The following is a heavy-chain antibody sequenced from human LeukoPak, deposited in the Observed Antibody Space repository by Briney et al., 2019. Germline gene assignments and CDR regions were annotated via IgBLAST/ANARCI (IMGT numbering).Heavy chain of an antibody. V-gene: IGHV3-66*01. J-gene: IGHJ4*02. Sequence: GGSLRLSCAASEFSVGSNYMTWVRQAPGKGLEWVSLIYSGGSTYYADSVKGRFTISRDNAKNSLYLQMNSLRAEDTAVYYCARDIVRDYWGQGTLVTVSS. CDR2: IYSGGST. D-gene: IGHD1-26*01. CDR3: ARDIVRDY. CDR1: EFSVGSNY.